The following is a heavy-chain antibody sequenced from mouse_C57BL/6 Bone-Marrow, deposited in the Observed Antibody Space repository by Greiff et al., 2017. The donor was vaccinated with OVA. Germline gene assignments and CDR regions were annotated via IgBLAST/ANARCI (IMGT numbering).Heavy chain of an antibody. CDR1: GYTFTSYG. CDR3: ARYYYGSSYVYFDV. J-gene: IGHJ1*03. D-gene: IGHD1-1*01. Sequence: VQLQQSGAELARPGASVKLSCKASGYTFTSYGISWVKQRTGQGLEWIGEIYPRSGNTYYNEKFKGKATMTADKSSSTAYMELRSLTSEDSAVYFCARYYYGSSYVYFDVLGTGTTVTVSS. V-gene: IGHV1-81*01. CDR2: IYPRSGNT.